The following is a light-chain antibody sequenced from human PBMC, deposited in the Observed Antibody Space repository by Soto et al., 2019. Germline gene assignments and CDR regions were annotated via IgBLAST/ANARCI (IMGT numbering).Light chain of an antibody. Sequence: ELTQPPSVSVAPGQTATISCGGDDVGGKSVQWYQQKPGQAPVLALYDARDRPSGIPERFSGSNSGNTATLTISWVEAGDEADFYCQVWDTTTDQYIFGSGTKVTVL. CDR2: DAR. CDR3: QVWDTTTDQYI. CDR1: DVGGKS. J-gene: IGLJ1*01. V-gene: IGLV3-21*02.